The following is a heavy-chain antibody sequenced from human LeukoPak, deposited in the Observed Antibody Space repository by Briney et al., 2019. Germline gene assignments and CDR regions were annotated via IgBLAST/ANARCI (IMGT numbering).Heavy chain of an antibody. Sequence: GRSLRLSCAASGFTFSSYGMSWVRQAPGKGLEWVSAISGSGGDTFYADSVKGRFTISRDNSKSTLYLQMKSLSAEDTAVYYCAKRSDYGGDWNYFDCWGQGTLVTVSS. V-gene: IGHV3-23*01. CDR1: GFTFSSYG. CDR3: AKRSDYGGDWNYFDC. J-gene: IGHJ4*02. D-gene: IGHD4-23*01. CDR2: ISGSGGDT.